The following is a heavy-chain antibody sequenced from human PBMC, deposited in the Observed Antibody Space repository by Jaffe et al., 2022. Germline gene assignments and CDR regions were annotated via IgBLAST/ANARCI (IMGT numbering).Heavy chain of an antibody. J-gene: IGHJ4*02. CDR3: ARNYGDFSPDY. D-gene: IGHD4-17*01. Sequence: QLQLQESGPGLVKPSETLSLTCTVSGGSISSSSYYWGWIRQPPGKGLEWIGSIYYSGSTYYNPSLKSRVTISVDTSKNQFSLKLSSVTAADTAVYYCARNYGDFSPDYWGQGTLVTVSS. V-gene: IGHV4-39*01. CDR1: GGSISSSSYY. CDR2: IYYSGST.